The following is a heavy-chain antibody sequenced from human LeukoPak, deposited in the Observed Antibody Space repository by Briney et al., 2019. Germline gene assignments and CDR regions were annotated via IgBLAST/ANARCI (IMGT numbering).Heavy chain of an antibody. J-gene: IGHJ4*02. Sequence: GASVKVSCKAFGYTFTSYGISWVRQAPGQGLEWMGWISAYNGNTNYAQKLQGRVTMTTDTSSSTAYMELRSLRSDDTAVYYCAREENSGWYPFFCDYWGQGTLVTVSS. CDR3: AREENSGWYPFFCDY. V-gene: IGHV1-18*01. CDR1: GYTFTSYG. CDR2: ISAYNGNT. D-gene: IGHD6-19*01.